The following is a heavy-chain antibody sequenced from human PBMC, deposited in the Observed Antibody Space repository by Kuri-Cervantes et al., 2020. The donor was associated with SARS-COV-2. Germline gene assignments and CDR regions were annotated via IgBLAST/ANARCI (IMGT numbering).Heavy chain of an antibody. CDR2: IRRKDYGGTT. CDR1: GFIFGDYG. Sequence: GGSLRLSCAASGFIFGDYGVSWFRQAPGKGLEWVSSIRRKDYGGTTEYAASVKGRFTISRDDSESIAYLQMNSLKIEDTAVYYCARGVLEWSPPYYYYYMDVWGKGTTVTVSS. D-gene: IGHD3-3*01. V-gene: IGHV3-49*03. J-gene: IGHJ6*03. CDR3: ARGVLEWSPPYYYYYMDV.